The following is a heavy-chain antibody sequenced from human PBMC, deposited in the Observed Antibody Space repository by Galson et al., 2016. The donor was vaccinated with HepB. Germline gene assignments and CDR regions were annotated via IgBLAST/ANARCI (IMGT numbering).Heavy chain of an antibody. CDR1: GFTFSGHW. Sequence: SLRLSCAASGFTFSGHWMTWVRQAPGKGLEWVAHINQDGLRMHYVDSVRGRFTISRDNAQNSLFLQMNSLRGEDTAVDYCAIDGAGWNSLDYWGQGTLVTVSS. CDR2: INQDGLRM. V-gene: IGHV3-7*01. J-gene: IGHJ4*02. CDR3: AIDGAGWNSLDY. D-gene: IGHD1-7*01.